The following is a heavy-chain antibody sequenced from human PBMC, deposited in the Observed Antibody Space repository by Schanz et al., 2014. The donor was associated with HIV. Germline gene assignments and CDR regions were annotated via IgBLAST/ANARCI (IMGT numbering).Heavy chain of an antibody. CDR3: ARGAAARHNSYYYDLDV. V-gene: IGHV1-69*01. Sequence: QVQLVQSVSEVKKPGSSVKVSCKASGGTFSSYAISWVRQAPGQGLDWVGDINPIFGTPHYAQKFQGRVTITADESTSTGYMEMNRLVSEDTGLYYCARGAAARHNSYYYDLDVWGQGTTVIVSS. CDR1: GGTFSSYA. J-gene: IGHJ6*02. D-gene: IGHD6-6*01. CDR2: INPIFGTP.